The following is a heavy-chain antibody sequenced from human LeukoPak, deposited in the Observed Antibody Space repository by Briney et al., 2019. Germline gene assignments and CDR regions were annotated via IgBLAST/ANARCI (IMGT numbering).Heavy chain of an antibody. D-gene: IGHD3-10*01. CDR3: ARRRRESAFDI. V-gene: IGHV4-31*03. J-gene: IGHJ3*02. Sequence: PSETLSLTCTVSGGSISSGGYYWSWIRQHPGKGLEWIGYIYYSGSTYYNPSLKSRVTISVDTSKNQFSLKLSSVTAADTAVYYCARRRRESAFDIWGQGTMVTVSS. CDR2: IYYSGST. CDR1: GGSISSGGYY.